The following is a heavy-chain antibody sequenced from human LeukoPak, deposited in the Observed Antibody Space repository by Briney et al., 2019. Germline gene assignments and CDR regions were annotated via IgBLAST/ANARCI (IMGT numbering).Heavy chain of an antibody. CDR3: ARDSDYSNYRFDY. CDR1: GFTFSDYY. V-gene: IGHV3-11*01. Sequence: GGSLRLSRAASGFTFSDYYMSWIRQAPGKGLEWVSYISSSGSTIYYADSVKGRFTISRDNAKNSLYLQMNSLRAEDTAVYYCARDSDYSNYRFDYWGQGTLVTVSS. J-gene: IGHJ4*02. D-gene: IGHD4-11*01. CDR2: ISSSGSTI.